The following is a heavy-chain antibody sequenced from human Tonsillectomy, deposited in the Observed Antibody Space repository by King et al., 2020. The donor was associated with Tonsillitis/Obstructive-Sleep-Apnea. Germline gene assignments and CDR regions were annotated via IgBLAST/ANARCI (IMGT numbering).Heavy chain of an antibody. V-gene: IGHV4-39*01. D-gene: IGHD3-16*01. CDR1: GGSIYSSNYY. J-gene: IGHJ4*02. CDR2: IYYSGST. CDR3: ARHLGGGASYYFDY. Sequence: LQLQESGPGLVKPSETLSLTCTVSGGSIYSSNYYWGWIRQPPGKGLEWLGSIYYSGSTYYNPSLKSRVIISVDTSNNQFSLKLRSVTAADTAVYYCARHLGGGASYYFDYWGQGTLVTVSS.